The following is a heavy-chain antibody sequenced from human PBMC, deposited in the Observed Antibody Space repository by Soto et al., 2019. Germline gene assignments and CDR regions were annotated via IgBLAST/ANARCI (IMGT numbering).Heavy chain of an antibody. J-gene: IGHJ4*02. V-gene: IGHV3-23*01. CDR1: GFTFSSHA. CDR2: ISAGSEGA. Sequence: EVQLLESGGGLVQPGGALRLSCAASGFTFSSHAMSWVRQAPGKGLEWISSISAGSEGAYYADSVKGRFTISRDNSNTTLYLQMNSLRAEDTAVYYCARDPWWYLHWGQGTLVTVSS. CDR3: ARDPWWYLH. D-gene: IGHD2-15*01.